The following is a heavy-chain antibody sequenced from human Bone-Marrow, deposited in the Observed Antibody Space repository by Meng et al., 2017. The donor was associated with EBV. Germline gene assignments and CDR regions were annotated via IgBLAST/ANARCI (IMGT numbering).Heavy chain of an antibody. J-gene: IGHJ4*02. CDR1: GGTLMSGEYN. D-gene: IGHD1-1*01. V-gene: IGHV4-61*08. CDR2: IFYSGST. CDR3: ARHGNWNGRAFDF. Sequence: APGPRLLNPPEPLAPPARGSGGTLMSGEYNWNWLRPPPGKGLEWVGSIFYSGSTNYNPSLKSRVSIALNASENQFSLQLSSVTAADSAVYYCARHGNWNGRAFDFWGQGTLVTVSS.